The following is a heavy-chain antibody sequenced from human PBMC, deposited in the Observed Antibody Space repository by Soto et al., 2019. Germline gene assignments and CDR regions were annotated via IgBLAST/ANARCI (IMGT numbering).Heavy chain of an antibody. CDR2: ISTSSNYI. J-gene: IGHJ4*02. V-gene: IGHV3-21*01. D-gene: IGHD6-19*01. CDR1: GFSFSSYS. CDR3: ARVEVSGWYADY. Sequence: EVHLVESGGGLVKPGASLRLSCAASGFSFSSYSMNWVRQAPGKGLEWVSSISTSSNYIYYVDSVKGRFTISRDNAKNSLYLQMNSLRAEDTAVYYCARVEVSGWYADYWGQGTLVTVSS.